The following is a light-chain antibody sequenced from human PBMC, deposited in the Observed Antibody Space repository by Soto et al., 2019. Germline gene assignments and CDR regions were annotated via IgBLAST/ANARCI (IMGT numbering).Light chain of an antibody. CDR2: EVT. J-gene: IGLJ2*01. CDR3: SSYAGSNKLVV. V-gene: IGLV2-8*01. CDR1: RSDVGGYDY. Sequence: QSALTQPPSASGSPGQSVTISCTGTRSDVGGYDYVSWYQQHPGKAPKLMIYEVTKRPSGVPDRFSGSKSGNTASLTVSGLQAEDEADYYCSSYAGSNKLVVFGGGTKVTVL.